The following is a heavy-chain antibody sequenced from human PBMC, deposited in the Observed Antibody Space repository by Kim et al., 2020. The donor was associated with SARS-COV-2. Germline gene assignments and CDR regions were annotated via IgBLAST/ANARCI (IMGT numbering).Heavy chain of an antibody. CDR3: ATGVKTRNWKSRYYFQD. Sequence: ASVKVSCKAFGYTFSDSYIHWVRQAPGQGLEWMARINPNTGGTNYAQTFKGRVTVTSDTSISTGYMELSRLSSDDTAVYYCATGVKTRNWKSRYYFQDWG. D-gene: IGHD1-1*01. CDR1: GYTFSDSY. J-gene: IGHJ1*01. V-gene: IGHV1-2*06. CDR2: INPNTGGT.